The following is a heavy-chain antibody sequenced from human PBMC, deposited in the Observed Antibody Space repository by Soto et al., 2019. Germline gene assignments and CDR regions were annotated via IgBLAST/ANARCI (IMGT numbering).Heavy chain of an antibody. CDR1: GFTFNTYS. V-gene: IGHV3-21*01. D-gene: IGHD2-21*01. CDR2: LSGSSNYV. CDR3: ARGTQAIIVQHPGVAY. Sequence: GSLRLSCVGSGFTFNTYSTMWVRQAPGKGLEWVSSLSGSSNYVHYADSVRGRFTVSRDNAKRTLYLQMDSLRAEDMAVYYCARGTQAIIVQHPGVAYWGQGTLVTVSS. J-gene: IGHJ4*02.